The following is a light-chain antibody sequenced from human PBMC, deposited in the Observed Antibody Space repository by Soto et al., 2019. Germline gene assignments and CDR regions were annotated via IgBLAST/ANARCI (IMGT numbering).Light chain of an antibody. CDR3: QAWDSSTHVV. CDR1: ELGNKY. Sequence: SYELTQPPSVSVSPGQTTSITCSGDELGNKYAFWYQQKPGQSPVLVIYQDIKRPSGIPERFSGSNSGNTATLTISGTQAMDEADYYCQAWDSSTHVVFGGGTKLTVL. J-gene: IGLJ2*01. V-gene: IGLV3-1*01. CDR2: QDI.